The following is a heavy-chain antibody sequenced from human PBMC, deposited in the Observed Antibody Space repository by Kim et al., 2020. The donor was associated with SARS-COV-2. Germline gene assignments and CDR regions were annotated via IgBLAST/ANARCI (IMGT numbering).Heavy chain of an antibody. CDR1: GFTFRDNA. CDR2: ITGSGDGT. CDR3: AKDQKGYCSGGSCYY. Sequence: GGSLRLSCATPGFTFRDNAMSWVRQAPGKGLEWVSTITGSGDGTYYVDSVKGQFTISRDNSNNMLYLQMNSLRAGDTAVYYCAKDQKGYCSGGSCYYWGQGTLVTVSS. J-gene: IGHJ4*02. V-gene: IGHV3-23*01. D-gene: IGHD2-15*01.